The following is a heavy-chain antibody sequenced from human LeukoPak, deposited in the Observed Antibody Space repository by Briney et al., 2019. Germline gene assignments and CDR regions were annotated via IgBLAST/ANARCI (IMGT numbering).Heavy chain of an antibody. J-gene: IGHJ5*02. V-gene: IGHV4-4*07. CDR1: AGSISSFY. Sequence: SETLSLTCTVYAGSISSFYWGCIRQPARKGLEWIGRIYTSGSSNYNPALKSRVTMSVDTSKNQCSLKLTSVTAADTAVYYCARGPHGSTWYWFDPWGQGTLVTVSS. CDR3: ARGPHGSTWYWFDP. D-gene: IGHD6-13*01. CDR2: IYTSGSS.